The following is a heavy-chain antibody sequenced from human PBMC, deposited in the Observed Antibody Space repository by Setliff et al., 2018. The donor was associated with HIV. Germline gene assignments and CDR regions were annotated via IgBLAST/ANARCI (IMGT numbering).Heavy chain of an antibody. Sequence: SETLSLTCTVYGGSISGSNYVWGWIRQTPRKGLEWIGSIYYSGSTHYNPSLKSRVTISVDTSKNQFSLKVSSVTAADTAVYYCARASDMLTAYYDHFDYWGQGTLVTVSS. V-gene: IGHV4-39*07. CDR3: ARASDMLTAYYDHFDY. CDR2: IYYSGST. CDR1: GGSISGSNYV. D-gene: IGHD3-9*01. J-gene: IGHJ4*02.